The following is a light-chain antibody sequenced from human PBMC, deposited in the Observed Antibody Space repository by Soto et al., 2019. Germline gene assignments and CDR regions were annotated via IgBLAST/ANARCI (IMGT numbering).Light chain of an antibody. CDR3: QQYTTSPEWT. J-gene: IGKJ1*01. V-gene: IGKV3-20*01. Sequence: EFVLTQSPGTVSLSPGERVTLSCRASQTVNSIYSAWYQQKPGQAPRLLIYGASSRATGIPDRFSGSGSGTAFTLTISRLEPEDFEMYYCQQYTTSPEWTFGQGTRVEIK. CDR2: GAS. CDR1: QTVNSIY.